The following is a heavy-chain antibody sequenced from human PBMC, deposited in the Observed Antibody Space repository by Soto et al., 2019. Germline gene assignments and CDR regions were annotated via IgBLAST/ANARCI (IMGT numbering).Heavy chain of an antibody. J-gene: IGHJ4*02. CDR1: GGSISSGGYS. CDR2: IYQSGTT. D-gene: IGHD3-22*01. V-gene: IGHV4-61*08. Sequence: SETLSLTCAVSGGSISSGGYSWSWIRQPPGKGLEWIGYIYQSGTTNYNASLKSRVTISIDTSKNQFFLKLNSVTAADTAVYYCARDSSGRHDYWGQGTLVTVSS. CDR3: ARDSSGRHDY.